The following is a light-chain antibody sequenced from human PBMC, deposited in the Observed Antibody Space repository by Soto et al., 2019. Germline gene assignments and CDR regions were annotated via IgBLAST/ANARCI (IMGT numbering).Light chain of an antibody. CDR2: DAS. J-gene: IGKJ5*01. CDR1: QSVSSY. CDR3: QQRSNWIT. Sequence: EIVLTQSPATLSLSPGERATLSCRASQSVSSYLAWYQQKRGQAPRLLIYDASTRATGIPARFSGSGSGTDFTLTIRSIEPEYFAVYYCQQRSNWITFGEGKRLEIK. V-gene: IGKV3-11*01.